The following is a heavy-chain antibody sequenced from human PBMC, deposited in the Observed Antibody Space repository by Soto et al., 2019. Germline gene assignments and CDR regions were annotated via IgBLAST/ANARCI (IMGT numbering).Heavy chain of an antibody. V-gene: IGHV4-4*02. D-gene: IGHD3-22*01. J-gene: IGHJ4*02. Sequence: QVQLQESGPGLVKPSGTLSLTCAVSGGSISSSNWWSWVRQPPGKGLEWIGEIYHSGSTNYNPSLRRRVAISVDKSKNQFCLKLSSVTAADTAVYYCARARISCYLGYWGQGTLVTVSS. CDR3: ARARISCYLGY. CDR1: GGSISSSNW. CDR2: IYHSGST.